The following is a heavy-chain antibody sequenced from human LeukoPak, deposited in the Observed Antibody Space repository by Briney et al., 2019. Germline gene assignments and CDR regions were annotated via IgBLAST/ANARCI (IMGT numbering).Heavy chain of an antibody. J-gene: IGHJ3*02. D-gene: IGHD3-22*01. CDR2: ISGYNGNT. CDR3: ASLKNYYDSSGYLVTDAFDI. CDR1: GYTFTTYN. Sequence: ASVKVSCKASGYTFTTYNINWVRQAPGQGLEWMGWISGYNGNTNYAQKLQGRVTMTTDTSASTAYMELRSLKSDDTAVYYCASLKNYYDSSGYLVTDAFDIWGQGTMVTVSS. V-gene: IGHV1-18*01.